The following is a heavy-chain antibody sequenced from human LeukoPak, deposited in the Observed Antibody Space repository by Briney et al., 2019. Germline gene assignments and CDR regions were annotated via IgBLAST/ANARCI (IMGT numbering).Heavy chain of an antibody. Sequence: GGSLRLSCAASGFTFSSYAMSWVRQAPGKGMEWVSAISGSGGSTYYADSVKGRFTVSRDNSKNTLYLQMNSLRAEDTAVYYCAKVHGSGSYYIYYYSMDVWGKGTTVTVSS. CDR2: ISGSGGST. J-gene: IGHJ6*04. V-gene: IGHV3-23*01. CDR3: AKVHGSGSYYIYYYSMDV. CDR1: GFTFSSYA. D-gene: IGHD3-10*01.